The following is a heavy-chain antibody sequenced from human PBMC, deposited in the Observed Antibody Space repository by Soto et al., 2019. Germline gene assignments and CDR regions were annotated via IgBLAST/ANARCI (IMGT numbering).Heavy chain of an antibody. Sequence: PSETLSLTCTVSGGSISSHYWSWIRQPPGKGLEWIGYIYYSGTTNYNPSLKSRVIISVDTSKNQFSLKLTSVTAADTAVYYCARHGSMEMATRYYFDYWGQGTLVTVSS. J-gene: IGHJ4*02. D-gene: IGHD1-26*01. V-gene: IGHV4-59*08. CDR3: ARHGSMEMATRYYFDY. CDR1: GGSISSHY. CDR2: IYYSGTT.